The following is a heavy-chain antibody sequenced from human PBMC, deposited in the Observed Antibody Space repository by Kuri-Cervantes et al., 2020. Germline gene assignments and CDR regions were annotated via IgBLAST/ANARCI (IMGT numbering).Heavy chain of an antibody. Sequence: SVKVSCKVSGYTLTELSMHWVRQAPGKGLEWMGGFDPEDGETIYAQKFQGRVTMTEDTSTDTAYMELSSLRSEDTAVYYCASSLEFYGDNWYYFDYWGQGTLVTVSS. V-gene: IGHV1-24*01. CDR2: FDPEDGET. CDR1: GYTLTELS. CDR3: ASSLEFYGDNWYYFDY. D-gene: IGHD4-17*01. J-gene: IGHJ4*02.